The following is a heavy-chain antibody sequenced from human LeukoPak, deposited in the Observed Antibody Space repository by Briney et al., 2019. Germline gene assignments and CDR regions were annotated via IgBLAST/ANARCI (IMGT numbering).Heavy chain of an antibody. Sequence: GASVKVSCKASGYTFTSYDINWVRQATGQGLEWMGWMNPNSGNTGYAQKFQGRATMTRNTSISTAYMELSSLRSEDTAVYYCARMAEYDYVWGSYRSGFDYWGQGTLVTVSS. CDR3: ARMAEYDYVWGSYRSGFDY. CDR1: GYTFTSYD. D-gene: IGHD3-16*02. V-gene: IGHV1-8*01. CDR2: MNPNSGNT. J-gene: IGHJ4*02.